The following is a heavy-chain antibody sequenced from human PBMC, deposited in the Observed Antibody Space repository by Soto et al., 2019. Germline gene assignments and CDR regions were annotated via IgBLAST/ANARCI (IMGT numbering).Heavy chain of an antibody. V-gene: IGHV1-69*12. Sequence: QVQLVQSGAEVKKPGSSVKVSCKASGGTFSSYTISWVRQAPGQGLEWMGGIIPIFGTANYAQKFQGRVTITADESTSTAYMELSSLRSEDTAVYYCARVRPDAAAAPGPAFDIWGQGTMVTVSS. CDR2: IIPIFGTA. CDR3: ARVRPDAAAAPGPAFDI. J-gene: IGHJ3*02. CDR1: GGTFSSYT. D-gene: IGHD6-13*01.